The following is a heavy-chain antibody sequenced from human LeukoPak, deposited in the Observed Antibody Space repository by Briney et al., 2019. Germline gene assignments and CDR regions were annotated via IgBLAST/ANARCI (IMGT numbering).Heavy chain of an antibody. D-gene: IGHD3-22*01. CDR2: IYPGDSDT. CDR1: GYSFTNYW. Sequence: GESLKISCKGSGYSFTNYWIGWVRQMPGKGLEWMGIIYPGDSDTRYSPSFQGQVTISADKSISTAYLQWSSLKASDTAMCYCARLDYYDRSGYSRGSLDYWGQGTLVTVSS. V-gene: IGHV5-51*01. CDR3: ARLDYYDRSGYSRGSLDY. J-gene: IGHJ4*02.